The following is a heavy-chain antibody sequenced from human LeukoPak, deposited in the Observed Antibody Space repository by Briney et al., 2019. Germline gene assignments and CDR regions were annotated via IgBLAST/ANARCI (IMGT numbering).Heavy chain of an antibody. Sequence: ASVKVSCKASGYTFTGYYMHWVRQAPGQGLEWMGWINPNSGGTNYAQKFQGRVTMTRDTSISTAYMELSRLRSDDTAVYYCARALITGNNWFVPWGQGTLVTVSS. J-gene: IGHJ5*02. V-gene: IGHV1-2*02. CDR2: INPNSGGT. CDR1: GYTFTGYY. CDR3: ARALITGNNWFVP. D-gene: IGHD1-20*01.